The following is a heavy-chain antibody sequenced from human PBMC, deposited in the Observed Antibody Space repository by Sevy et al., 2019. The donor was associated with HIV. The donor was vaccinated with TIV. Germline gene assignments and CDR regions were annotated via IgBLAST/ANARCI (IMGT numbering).Heavy chain of an antibody. V-gene: IGHV4-59*13. D-gene: IGHD1-26*01. J-gene: IGHJ4*02. CDR3: ARERTSGSYLDY. Sequence: SETLSLTCTVSGDSISRYYWSWLRQSPGNRLEWIGYISYSGNTIYNPALKSRVSLSIDTSKNQFSLNLASMNAADTAVYYGARERTSGSYLDYWGRGTLVTVSS. CDR1: GDSISRYY. CDR2: ISYSGNT.